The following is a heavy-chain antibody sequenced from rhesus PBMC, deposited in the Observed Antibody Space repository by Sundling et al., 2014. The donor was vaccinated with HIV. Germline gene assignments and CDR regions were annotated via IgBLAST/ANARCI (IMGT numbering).Heavy chain of an antibody. V-gene: IGHV4-160*01. Sequence: QVQLQESGPGLVKPSETLSLTCAVSGASISDNYWSWIRQAPGKGLEWIGRIHGSRGSTDYNPSLKSRVTISTDTSKNQFSLKLSSVTAADTAVYYCARAHSSGWGGWGQGVLVTVSS. CDR1: GASISDNY. D-gene: IGHD6-31*01. CDR3: ARAHSSGWGG. J-gene: IGHJ4*01. CDR2: IHGSRGST.